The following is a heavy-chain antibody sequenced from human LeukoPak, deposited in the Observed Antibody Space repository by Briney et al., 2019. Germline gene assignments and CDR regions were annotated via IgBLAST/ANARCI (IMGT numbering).Heavy chain of an antibody. Sequence: GGSLRLSCAASGFTLSSYEMNWVRQAPGKGLEWVANIKQDGSEKYYVDSVKGRFTISRDNAKNSLYLQMNSLRAEDTAVYYCAREDCSGGSCYSRYYSDYWGQGTLVTVSS. CDR2: IKQDGSEK. CDR1: GFTLSSYE. J-gene: IGHJ4*02. V-gene: IGHV3-7*01. CDR3: AREDCSGGSCYSRYYSDY. D-gene: IGHD2-15*01.